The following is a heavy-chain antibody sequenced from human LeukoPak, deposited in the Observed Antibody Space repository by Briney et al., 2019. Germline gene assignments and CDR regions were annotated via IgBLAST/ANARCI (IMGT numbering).Heavy chain of an antibody. J-gene: IGHJ4*02. CDR3: ATEGVRGVHFDY. V-gene: IGHV3-23*01. CDR2: ISGSGGST. Sequence: GGSLRLSCAASGFTFSSYAMSWVRQAPGKGLEWVSAISGSGGSTYYADSVKGRFTISRDNAKNSLYLQMNSLRAEDTAVYYCATEGVRGVHFDYWGQGTLVTVSS. D-gene: IGHD3-10*01. CDR1: GFTFSSYA.